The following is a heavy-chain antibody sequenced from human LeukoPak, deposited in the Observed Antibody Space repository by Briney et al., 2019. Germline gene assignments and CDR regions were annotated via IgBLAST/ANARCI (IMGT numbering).Heavy chain of an antibody. V-gene: IGHV4-34*01. CDR2: INYSGST. J-gene: IGHJ4*02. CDR3: ARDSILTGLDY. Sequence: ASETLSLTCAVYGGSFSGYYWSWIRQPPGKGLEWIGEINYSGSTNYNPSLKSRVTISVDTSKNQFSLKLSSVTAADTAVYYCARDSILTGLDYWGQGTPVTVSS. CDR1: GGSFSGYY. D-gene: IGHD3-9*01.